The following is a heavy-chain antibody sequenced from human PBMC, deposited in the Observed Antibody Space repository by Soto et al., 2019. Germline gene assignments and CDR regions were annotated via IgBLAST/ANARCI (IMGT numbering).Heavy chain of an antibody. CDR2: ISSSSSYI. J-gene: IGHJ6*02. D-gene: IGHD2-15*01. V-gene: IGHV3-21*01. CDR1: GFTFSSYS. CDR3: ARAPEPLGYCTGGSCYSRHYYGMDV. Sequence: PGGSLRLSCAASGFTFSSYSMNWVRQAPEKGLEWVSSISSSSSYIYYADSVKGRFTISRDNAKNSLYLQMNSLRAEDTAVYYCARAPEPLGYCTGGSCYSRHYYGMDVWGQGTTVTVSS.